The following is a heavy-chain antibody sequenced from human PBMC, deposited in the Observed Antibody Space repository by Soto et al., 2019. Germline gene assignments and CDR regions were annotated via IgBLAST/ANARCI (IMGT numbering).Heavy chain of an antibody. CDR1: GGSFSGYY. J-gene: IGHJ4*02. V-gene: IGHV4-34*01. CDR2: INHSGST. CDR3: ARGGPYYDYIWGSYRYTFGPYYFDY. D-gene: IGHD3-16*02. Sequence: SETLSLTCAVYGGSFSGYYWSWIRQPPGKGLEWIGEINHSGSTNYNPSLKSRVTISVDTSKNQFSLKLSSVTAADTAVYYCARGGPYYDYIWGSYRYTFGPYYFDYWGQGTLVTVSS.